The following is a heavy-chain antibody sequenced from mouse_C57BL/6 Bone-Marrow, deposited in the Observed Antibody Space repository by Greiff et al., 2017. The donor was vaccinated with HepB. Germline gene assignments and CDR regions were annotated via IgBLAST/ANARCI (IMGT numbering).Heavy chain of an antibody. CDR2: IYPGDGDT. J-gene: IGHJ3*01. CDR1: GYAFSSSW. D-gene: IGHD2-2*01. CDR3: ARGLRRGGFAY. Sequence: QVQLQQSGPELVKPGASVKISCKASGYAFSSSWMNWVKQRPGKGLEWIGRIYPGDGDTNFNGKFKGKATLTADKSSSTAYMQLSSLTSEDSAVYFCARGLRRGGFAYWGQGTLVTVSA. V-gene: IGHV1-82*01.